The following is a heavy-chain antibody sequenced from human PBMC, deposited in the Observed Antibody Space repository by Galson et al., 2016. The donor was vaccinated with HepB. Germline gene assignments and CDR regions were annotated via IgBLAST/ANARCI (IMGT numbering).Heavy chain of an antibody. CDR2: IYHSGRT. Sequence: SETLSLTCTVSGYSISSGYYWGWIRQPPGKGLEWIGSIYHSGRTYYNASLKSRFTISLDTSKNQFSLKLNSVTAADTAVFYCARLFWSQSTVTTFPFDFWGRGTLVTVSS. D-gene: IGHD4-11*01. V-gene: IGHV4-38-2*02. J-gene: IGHJ4*02. CDR1: GYSISSGYY. CDR3: ARLFWSQSTVTTFPFDF.